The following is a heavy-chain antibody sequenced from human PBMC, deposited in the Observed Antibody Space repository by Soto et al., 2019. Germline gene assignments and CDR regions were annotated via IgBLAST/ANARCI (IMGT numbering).Heavy chain of an antibody. CDR1: GFTVRSYA. D-gene: IGHD3-3*01. Sequence: EVHLLESGGGLVQPGGSLRLSCAASGFTVRSYAMRWARQAPGKGMEWVAGISGGGSDTYSSDSVRGRFTISRDNSKYTLYLQINSLRVEDSAVYFCAKDDSLEWFFPLDAWGQGPLGTVSS. CDR3: AKDDSLEWFFPLDA. CDR2: ISGGGSDT. V-gene: IGHV3-23*01. J-gene: IGHJ5*02.